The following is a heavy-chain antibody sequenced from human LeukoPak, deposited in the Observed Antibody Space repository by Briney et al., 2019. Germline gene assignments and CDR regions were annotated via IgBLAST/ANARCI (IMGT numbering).Heavy chain of an antibody. CDR1: GFTFSYYS. D-gene: IGHD2-2*01. Sequence: GGSLRLSCAASGFTFSYYSMNWVRQAPGKGLEWVSYISSSSDSIYYIDSVKGRFTISRDNAKNSLYLQMNSLRAEDTAVYYCTRSPLGNGAYCSSTSCYTSGDYMDVWGKGTTVTVSS. CDR3: TRSPLGNGAYCSSTSCYTSGDYMDV. J-gene: IGHJ6*03. V-gene: IGHV3-48*04. CDR2: ISSSSDSI.